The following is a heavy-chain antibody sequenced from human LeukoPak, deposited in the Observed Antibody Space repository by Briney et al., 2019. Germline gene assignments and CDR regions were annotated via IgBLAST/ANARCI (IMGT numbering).Heavy chain of an antibody. V-gene: IGHV1-3*01. CDR1: GYTITSYA. CDR2: INGDNGNT. CDR3: ARDLGFGEPSPFDY. Sequence: ASVKVSCKASGYTITSYAIHWVRQAPGQRLEWMGWINGDNGNTKYSQKFQGRVTITGDASASTAYMELSSLRSEDTAVYYCARDLGFGEPSPFDYWGQGTLVTVSS. D-gene: IGHD3-10*01. J-gene: IGHJ4*02.